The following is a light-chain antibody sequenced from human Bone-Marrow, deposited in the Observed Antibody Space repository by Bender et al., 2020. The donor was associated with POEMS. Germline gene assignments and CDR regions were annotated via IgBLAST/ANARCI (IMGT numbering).Light chain of an antibody. Sequence: QSALTQPASVSGSPGQSITISCTGTSSDIGAYSYVSWYRHHPGKAPKLMIYDVSDRPSGVSNRFSGSKSANTASLTISGLQAEDEADYYCCSYAGTSSWVFGGGTKLTVL. V-gene: IGLV2-14*03. J-gene: IGLJ3*02. CDR2: DVS. CDR3: CSYAGTSSWV. CDR1: SSDIGAYSY.